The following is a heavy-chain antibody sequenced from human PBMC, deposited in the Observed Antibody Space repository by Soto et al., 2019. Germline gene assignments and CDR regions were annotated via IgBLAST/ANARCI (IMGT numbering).Heavy chain of an antibody. V-gene: IGHV5-51*01. Sequence: PGESLKISCKGSGYSFTSYWIGWVRQMPGKGLEWMGIIYPGDSDTRYSPSFQGQVTISADKSISTAYLQWSSLKASDTAMYYCAWMCGGDCSKHDNNDAFDIWGQGTMVTVSS. CDR3: AWMCGGDCSKHDNNDAFDI. CDR2: IYPGDSDT. D-gene: IGHD2-21*02. CDR1: GYSFTSYW. J-gene: IGHJ3*02.